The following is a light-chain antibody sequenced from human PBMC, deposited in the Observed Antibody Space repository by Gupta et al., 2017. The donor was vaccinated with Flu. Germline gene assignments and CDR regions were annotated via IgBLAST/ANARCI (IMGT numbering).Light chain of an antibody. CDR3: AAWDDSLTDWV. CDR2: ENH. CDR1: SSNIGSYS. V-gene: IGLV1-44*01. J-gene: IGLJ3*02. Sequence: QSVLSQAPSASGTPGQWVTISCFGRSSNIGSYSVNWYQQLPGTAPKLLIYENHERPSGVPDRFSGPKSGTSASLAISGLQSEDEATYYCAAWDDSLTDWVFGGGTKLTVL.